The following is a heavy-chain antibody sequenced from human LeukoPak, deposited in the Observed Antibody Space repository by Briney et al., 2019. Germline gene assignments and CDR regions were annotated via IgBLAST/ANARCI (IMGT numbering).Heavy chain of an antibody. V-gene: IGHV4-34*01. D-gene: IGHD3-10*01. CDR1: GGSFSGYY. CDR2: INHSAST. J-gene: IGHJ4*02. Sequence: SETLSLTCAVYGGSFSGYYWSWIRQPPGKGLEWIGEINHSASTNCNPSLKSRVTISVDTSKNQFSLKLSSVTAADTAVYYCARRRQRAGPSFDYWGQGTLVTVSS. CDR3: ARRRQRAGPSFDY.